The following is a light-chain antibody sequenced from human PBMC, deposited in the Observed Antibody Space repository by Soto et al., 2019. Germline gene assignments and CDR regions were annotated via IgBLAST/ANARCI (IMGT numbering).Light chain of an antibody. J-gene: IGLJ2*01. V-gene: IGLV1-47*01. CDR3: AAWDDSLSGVV. Sequence: QSVLTQPPSASGTPGQRVTISCSGSNSNIGRNYVYWYQQLPGTAPKLLIYRNNQRPSGVPDRFSGSKSGTSASLAISGLRSEDEADYYCAAWDDSLSGVVIGGGTKLTVL. CDR1: NSNIGRNY. CDR2: RNN.